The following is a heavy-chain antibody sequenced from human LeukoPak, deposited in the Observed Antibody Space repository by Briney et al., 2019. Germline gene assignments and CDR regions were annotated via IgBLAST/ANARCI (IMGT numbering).Heavy chain of an antibody. CDR1: GYTFTSYG. J-gene: IGHJ4*02. CDR2: TSAYNGNT. Sequence: EASVKVSCKASGYTFTSYGISWVRQAPGQGLEWMGWTSAYNGNTNYAQKLQGRVTMTTDTSTSTAYMELRSLRSDDTAVYYCARDLYDSSGYSRPRDYWGQGTLVTVSS. CDR3: ARDLYDSSGYSRPRDY. D-gene: IGHD3-22*01. V-gene: IGHV1-18*01.